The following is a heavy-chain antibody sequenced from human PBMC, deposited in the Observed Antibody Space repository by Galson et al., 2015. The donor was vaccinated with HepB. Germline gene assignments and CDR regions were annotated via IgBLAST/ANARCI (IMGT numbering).Heavy chain of an antibody. CDR2: INAGNGNT. Sequence: SVKVSCKASGYTFTSYAMHWVRQAPGQRLEWMGWINAGNGNTKYSQKFQGRVTITRDTSASTAYMELSSLRSEDTAVYYCARVDCSSTSCYSGMDVWGQGTTVTVSS. CDR1: GYTFTSYA. D-gene: IGHD2-2*02. J-gene: IGHJ6*02. V-gene: IGHV1-3*01. CDR3: ARVDCSSTSCYSGMDV.